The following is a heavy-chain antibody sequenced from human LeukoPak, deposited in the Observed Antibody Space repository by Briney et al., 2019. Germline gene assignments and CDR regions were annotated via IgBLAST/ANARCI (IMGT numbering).Heavy chain of an antibody. CDR1: GASISDSY. D-gene: IGHD6-6*01. CDR2: IYYTGDN. J-gene: IGHJ4*02. CDR3: ARFTARAREIDY. Sequence: SSETLSLTCSVSGASISDSYWTWIRQPPGKTLEWIGYIYYTGDNDYNPSLESRVTMSVDTSKSHLSLKLTSVTAADTAVYYCARFTARAREIDYWGQGILVTVSS. V-gene: IGHV4-59*08.